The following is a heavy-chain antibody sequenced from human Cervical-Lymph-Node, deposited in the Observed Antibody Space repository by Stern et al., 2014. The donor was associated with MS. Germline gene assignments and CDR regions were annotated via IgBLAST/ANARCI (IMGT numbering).Heavy chain of an antibody. CDR2: ISYDGSNK. Sequence: QVQLVQSGGGVVQPGRSLRLSCAASGFTFSSYGMHWVRQAPGQGLEWAAVISYDGSNKYYADSVKGRFTISRDNSKNTLYLQMNSLRAEDTAVYYCAKGVDTAMADYWGQGTLVTVSS. J-gene: IGHJ4*02. D-gene: IGHD5-18*01. CDR3: AKGVDTAMADY. CDR1: GFTFSSYG. V-gene: IGHV3-30*18.